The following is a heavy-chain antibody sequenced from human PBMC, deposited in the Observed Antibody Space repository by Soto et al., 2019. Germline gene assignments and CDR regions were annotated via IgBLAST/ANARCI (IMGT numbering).Heavy chain of an antibody. CDR3: ATSYGSGYRAFDY. CDR1: GYTLTELS. V-gene: IGHV1-24*01. Sequence: GASVEVCCEVSGYTLTELSMHWVRQAPGKGLEWMGGFDPEDGETIYAQKFQGRVTMTADKSTSTAYMELRSLRSEDTAFYYCATSYGSGYRAFDYWGQGALVTVS. D-gene: IGHD3-10*01. J-gene: IGHJ4*02. CDR2: FDPEDGET.